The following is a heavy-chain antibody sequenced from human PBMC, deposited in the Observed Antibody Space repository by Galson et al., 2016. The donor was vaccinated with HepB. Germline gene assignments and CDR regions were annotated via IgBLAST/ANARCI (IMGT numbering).Heavy chain of an antibody. V-gene: IGHV3-74*01. D-gene: IGHD1-26*01. CDR1: GFTFSSYW. CDR3: VREAPWSYLFKY. Sequence: SLRLSCAASGFTFSSYWMHWVRQAPGKGLVWVSRIESDESSTSYADSVKGRFTISRDNAKNTLYLQMFSLRAEDTGVYYCVREAPWSYLFKYWGQGTLVTGSS. CDR2: IESDESST. J-gene: IGHJ4*02.